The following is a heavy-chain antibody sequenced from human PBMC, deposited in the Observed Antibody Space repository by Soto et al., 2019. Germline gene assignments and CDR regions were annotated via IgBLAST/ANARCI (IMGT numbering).Heavy chain of an antibody. Sequence: GASVKVSCKASGGTSSSHAISWVRQAPGQGLEWMGGIIPIFGTADYAQKFQGRVTITADESTSTAYMELSSLRSEDTAVYYCARGPYSSGWYEELHAFDIWGQGTMVTVS. CDR1: GGTSSSHA. D-gene: IGHD6-19*01. V-gene: IGHV1-69*13. CDR3: ARGPYSSGWYEELHAFDI. J-gene: IGHJ3*02. CDR2: IIPIFGTA.